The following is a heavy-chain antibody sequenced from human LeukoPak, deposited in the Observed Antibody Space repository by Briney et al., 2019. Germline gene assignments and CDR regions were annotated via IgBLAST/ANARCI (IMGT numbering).Heavy chain of an antibody. CDR1: GFTFSDYY. J-gene: IGHJ3*02. CDR3: AKDSSAVAGLFDI. D-gene: IGHD6-19*01. CDR2: ISSSGSTI. V-gene: IGHV3-11*01. Sequence: GGSLRLSCAASGFTFSDYYMSWIRQAPGKGLEWVSYISSSGSTIYYADSVKGRFTISRDNAKNSLYLQMNSLRAEDTALYYCAKDSSAVAGLFDIWGQGTMVTVSS.